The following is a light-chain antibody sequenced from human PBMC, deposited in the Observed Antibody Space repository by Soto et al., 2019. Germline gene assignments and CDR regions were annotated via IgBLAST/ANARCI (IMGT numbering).Light chain of an antibody. CDR1: SSDVGGYNY. CDR3: SSYTSSSTLLYV. J-gene: IGLJ1*01. V-gene: IGLV2-14*01. CDR2: DVS. Sequence: QSALTQPASVSGSPGQSITISCTGTSSDVGGYNYVSWYQQHPGKAPKLMIYDVSNRPSGVSNRFSGSKSGNTASLTISGHQAEDEADYYCSSYTSSSTLLYVFGPGTKLTVL.